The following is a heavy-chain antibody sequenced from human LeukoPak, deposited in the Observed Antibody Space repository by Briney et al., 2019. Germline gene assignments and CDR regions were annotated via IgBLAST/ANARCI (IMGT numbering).Heavy chain of an antibody. CDR2: INPNSGGT. V-gene: IGHV1-2*02. CDR1: GYTFTGYY. J-gene: IGHJ4*02. D-gene: IGHD3-22*01. CDR3: ARPKDRYYYDSSGYYLSD. Sequence: GASVKVSCKASGYTFTGYYMHWVRQAPGQGLEWMGWINPNSGGTNYAQKFQGRVTMTRDTSISTAYMELSRLRSDDTAVYYCARPKDRYYYDSSGYYLSDWGQGTLVTVSS.